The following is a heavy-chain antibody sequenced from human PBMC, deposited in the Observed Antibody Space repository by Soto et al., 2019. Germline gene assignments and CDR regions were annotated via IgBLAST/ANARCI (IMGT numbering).Heavy chain of an antibody. CDR3: ASGYCSGGSCSGLYYYYAMDV. CDR1: GGSISSNSYY. CDR2: IYYRGNT. D-gene: IGHD2-15*01. Sequence: QLQLQESGPGLVKPSETLSLTCTVSGGSISSNSYYWGWIRQPPGKGLEWIGNIYYRGNTYYNPSLKSRVTISVDTSKNQFSLTLSSVTAADTAVYYCASGYCSGGSCSGLYYYYAMDVWGQGTTVTVSS. V-gene: IGHV4-39*01. J-gene: IGHJ6*02.